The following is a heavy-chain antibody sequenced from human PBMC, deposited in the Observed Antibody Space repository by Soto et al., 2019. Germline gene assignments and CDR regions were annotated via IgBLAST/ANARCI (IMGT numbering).Heavy chain of an antibody. CDR1: GYTFTGYY. Sequence: QVQLVQSGAEVKKPGASVKVSCKASGYTFTGYYMHWVRQAPGQGLEWMGWINPNSGGTNYAQKFQGRVTITADESTSTAYMELSSLRSEDTAVYYCARASHDYGDYVAVYWGQGTLVTVSS. CDR3: ARASHDYGDYVAVY. V-gene: IGHV1-2*02. D-gene: IGHD4-17*01. J-gene: IGHJ4*02. CDR2: INPNSGGT.